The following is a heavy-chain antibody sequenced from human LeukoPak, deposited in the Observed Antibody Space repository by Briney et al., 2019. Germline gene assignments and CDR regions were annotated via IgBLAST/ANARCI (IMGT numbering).Heavy chain of an antibody. J-gene: IGHJ4*02. Sequence: SVKVSCKASGGTFSSYAISWVRQAPGEGVEWMGGIIAIFGTANYAQKFQGRVTITMDESTSTAYMELSSLRSEDTAVYYCARERIPGYSSGWYYWGQGTLVTVSS. D-gene: IGHD6-19*01. CDR3: ARERIPGYSSGWYY. V-gene: IGHV1-69*05. CDR1: GGTFSSYA. CDR2: IIAIFGTA.